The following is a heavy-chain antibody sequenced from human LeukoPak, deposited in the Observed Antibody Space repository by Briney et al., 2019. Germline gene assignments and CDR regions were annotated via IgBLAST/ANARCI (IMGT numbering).Heavy chain of an antibody. D-gene: IGHD3-10*01. Sequence: SETLSLTCTVSGGSISSGGYYWSWIRQHPGKGLEWIGYIYYSGSTYYNPSLKSRVTISVDTSKNQFSLKLSSVTAADTAVYYCARYLKLGAKKSFDYWGQGTLVTVSS. CDR2: IYYSGST. CDR3: ARYLKLGAKKSFDY. V-gene: IGHV4-31*03. J-gene: IGHJ4*02. CDR1: GGSISSGGYY.